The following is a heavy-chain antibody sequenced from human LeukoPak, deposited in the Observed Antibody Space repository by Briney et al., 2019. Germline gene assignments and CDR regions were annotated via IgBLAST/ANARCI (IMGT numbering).Heavy chain of an antibody. CDR2: INPKSGVT. V-gene: IGHV1-2*02. CDR3: ARVLDSGYPVWDC. Sequence: GASVKVSCKASGYTFTGYYMHWVRQAPGQGLEWMGWINPKSGVTNYAQKFQGRVTMTRDTSISTAYMELSRLRSDDTAVYYCARVLDSGYPVWDCWGQGTLVTVSS. J-gene: IGHJ4*02. CDR1: GYTFTGYY. D-gene: IGHD5-12*01.